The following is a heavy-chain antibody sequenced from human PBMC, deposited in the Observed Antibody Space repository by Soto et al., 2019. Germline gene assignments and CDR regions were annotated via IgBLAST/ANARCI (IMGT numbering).Heavy chain of an antibody. J-gene: IGHJ3*02. Sequence: LSLTCTVSGGSISSYYWSWIRQPPGKGLEWIGYIYYSGSTNYNPSLKSRVTISVDTSKNQFSLKLSSVTAADTAVYYCARHGVVPAAGPFFDIWGQGTMVTVSS. CDR3: ARHGVVPAAGPFFDI. V-gene: IGHV4-59*08. CDR1: GGSISSYY. CDR2: IYYSGST. D-gene: IGHD2-2*01.